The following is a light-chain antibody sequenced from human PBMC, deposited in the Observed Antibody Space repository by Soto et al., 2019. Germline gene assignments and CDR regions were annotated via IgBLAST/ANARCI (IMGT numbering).Light chain of an antibody. CDR1: SSNIGSNT. CDR3: AAWDDSLNGYV. J-gene: IGLJ1*01. Sequence: QSVLTQPPSASGTPGQRVTISCSGSSSNIGSNTVNWYQQLPGTAPKLLIYSNNQRPSGVPDRFSGSKSGTSASLAISGLQSEEEADYYCAAWDDSLNGYVFGTGTEVTVL. CDR2: SNN. V-gene: IGLV1-44*01.